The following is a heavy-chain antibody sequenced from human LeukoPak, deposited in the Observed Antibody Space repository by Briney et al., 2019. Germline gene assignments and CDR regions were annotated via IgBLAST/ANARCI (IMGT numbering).Heavy chain of an antibody. CDR3: ARGDDYKSTLFDY. V-gene: IGHV4-59*01. D-gene: IGHD5-12*01. CDR1: GASISRYF. J-gene: IGHJ4*02. Sequence: SETLSLTCTVSGASISRYFWNWIRQPPGKELEWNGYISSGGSTNYNPSLKSRVTISIDTSKNQFSLKLTSATAADTAVYYCARGDDYKSTLFDYWGQGTLVTVSS. CDR2: ISSGGST.